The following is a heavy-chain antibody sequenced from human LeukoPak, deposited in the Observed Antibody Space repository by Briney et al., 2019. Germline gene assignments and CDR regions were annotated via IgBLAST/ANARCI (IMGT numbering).Heavy chain of an antibody. CDR1: GVSISSVSYY. CDR2: IHTSGST. D-gene: IGHD3-3*01. J-gene: IGHJ5*02. CDR3: AREFSWSGYPA. Sequence: SETLSLTCTVSGVSISSVSYYWSWLRQPAGKGLEWLGRIHTSGSTNYNPSLKRRVTISVDTSTNQCSLKLSSVTAADTAVYYCAREFSWSGYPAWGPGTLVTVSS. V-gene: IGHV4-61*02.